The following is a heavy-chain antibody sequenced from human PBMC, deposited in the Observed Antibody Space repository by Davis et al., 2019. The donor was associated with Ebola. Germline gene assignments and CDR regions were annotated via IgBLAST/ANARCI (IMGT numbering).Heavy chain of an antibody. CDR3: ARGWLRGGMDV. V-gene: IGHV6-1*01. CDR1: WVSLPSAR. J-gene: IGHJ6*02. Sequence: HPQIPSLTLSIPWVSLPSARWNWIIPSPSRLLECLGRPYYNSKWYYDYAVSVKSRITINPDTSKNQFSLQLNSVTPEETALYYCARGWLRGGMDVWGEGTTVTV. D-gene: IGHD5-18*01. CDR2: PYYNSKWYY.